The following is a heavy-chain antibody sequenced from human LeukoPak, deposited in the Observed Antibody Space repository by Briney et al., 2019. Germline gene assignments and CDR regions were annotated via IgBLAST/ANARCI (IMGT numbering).Heavy chain of an antibody. J-gene: IGHJ6*03. CDR3: ARVTGQFYFYYYMDV. V-gene: IGHV4-39*07. CDR2: IYYSGST. D-gene: IGHD7-27*01. Sequence: SETLSLTCAVSGGSIRSTSYYWGWIRQPPGKGLEWIGSIYYSGSTYYNPSLKSRVTISLDTSKNEFSLKLSSVTAADTAVYYCARVTGQFYFYYYMDVWGKGTTVTVSS. CDR1: GGSIRSTSYY.